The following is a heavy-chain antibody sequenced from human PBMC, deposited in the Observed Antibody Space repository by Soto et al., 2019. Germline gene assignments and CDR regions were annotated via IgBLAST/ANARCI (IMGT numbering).Heavy chain of an antibody. CDR3: AKLGGYSSGWYVGPTFDY. V-gene: IGHV3-23*01. Sequence: GGSLRLSCAASGFTFSSYAMSWVRQAPGKGLEWVSAISGSGGSTYYADSVKGRFTISRDNSKNTLYLQMNSLRAEDTAVYYFAKLGGYSSGWYVGPTFDYWGQGTLVTVSS. CDR1: GFTFSSYA. J-gene: IGHJ4*02. CDR2: ISGSGGST. D-gene: IGHD6-19*01.